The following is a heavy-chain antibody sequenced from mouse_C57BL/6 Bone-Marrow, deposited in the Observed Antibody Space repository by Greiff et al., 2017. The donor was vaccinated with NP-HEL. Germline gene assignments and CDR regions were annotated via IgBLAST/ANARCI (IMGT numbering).Heavy chain of an antibody. CDR3: ARRGTVEEGP. CDR1: GYTFTDYY. V-gene: IGHV1-76*01. D-gene: IGHD1-1*01. J-gene: IGHJ3*01. CDR2: IYPGSGNT. Sequence: VQLQQSGAELVRPGASVKLSCKASGYTFTDYYINWVKQRPGQGLEWIARIYPGSGNTYYNEKFKGKATLTAEKSSSTAYMQLSSLTSEDSAVYFCARRGTVEEGPWGQGTLVTVSA.